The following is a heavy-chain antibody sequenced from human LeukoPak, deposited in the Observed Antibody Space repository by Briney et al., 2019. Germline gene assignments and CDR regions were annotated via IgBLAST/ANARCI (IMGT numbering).Heavy chain of an antibody. V-gene: IGHV4-34*01. Sequence: KASETLSLTCAGYGGSFSGYYWSWIRQPPGKGLEGIGETNHSGNTNYNPSLKRRVTMSVDTSNNQFSLKLSSVTAADTAVYFCARMPKPRTFYYDTSGYNPHFDYWGQGTLVTVSS. CDR2: TNHSGNT. CDR3: ARMPKPRTFYYDTSGYNPHFDY. CDR1: GGSFSGYY. J-gene: IGHJ4*02. D-gene: IGHD3-22*01.